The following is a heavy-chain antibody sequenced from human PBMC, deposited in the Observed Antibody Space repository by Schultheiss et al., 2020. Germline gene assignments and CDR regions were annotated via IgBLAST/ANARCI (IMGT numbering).Heavy chain of an antibody. CDR2: ISYDGSNK. J-gene: IGHJ6*02. Sequence: GGSLRLSCAASGFTFSSYGMHWVRQAPGKGLEWVAVISYDGSNKYYADSVKGRFTISRDNSKNTLYLQMNSLRAEDTAVYYCAKTVLRFLEWLPGPYYYYGMDVWGQGTTVTVS. CDR3: AKTVLRFLEWLPGPYYYYGMDV. D-gene: IGHD3-3*01. V-gene: IGHV3-30*18. CDR1: GFTFSSYG.